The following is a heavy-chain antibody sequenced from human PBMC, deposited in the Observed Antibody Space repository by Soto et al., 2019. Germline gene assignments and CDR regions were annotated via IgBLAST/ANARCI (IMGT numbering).Heavy chain of an antibody. J-gene: IGHJ5*02. Sequence: QVQLQQWGAGLLKPSETLSLTCAVYGGSFSGYYWSWIRQPPGKGLEWIGEINHSGSTNYNPSLKSRVTISVDTSKNQFPLKLSSVTAADTAVYYCARGGRGYCSGGSCYSRANWFDPWGQGTLVTVSS. V-gene: IGHV4-34*01. D-gene: IGHD2-15*01. CDR3: ARGGRGYCSGGSCYSRANWFDP. CDR1: GGSFSGYY. CDR2: INHSGST.